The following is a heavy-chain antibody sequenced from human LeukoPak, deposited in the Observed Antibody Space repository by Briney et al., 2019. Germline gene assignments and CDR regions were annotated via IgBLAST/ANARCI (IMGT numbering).Heavy chain of an antibody. J-gene: IGHJ5*02. V-gene: IGHV3-9*01. CDR3: ARLVTLADWFDP. CDR1: GFTFDDYA. D-gene: IGHD3-9*01. Sequence: PGGSLRLSCTASGFTFDDYAMHWVRQAPGKGLEWVSGISWNNDNIGYADSVKGRFTISRDSTKNSLYLQMNSLRAEDTALYYCARLVTLADWFDPWGQGTLVTVSS. CDR2: ISWNNDNI.